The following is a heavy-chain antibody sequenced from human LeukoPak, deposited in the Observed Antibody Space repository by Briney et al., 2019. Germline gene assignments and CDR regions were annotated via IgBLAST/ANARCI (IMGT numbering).Heavy chain of an antibody. CDR3: ARGYSSSWGYYYYGMGV. J-gene: IGHJ6*02. D-gene: IGHD6-13*01. CDR1: GGSISSYY. Sequence: SETLSLTCTVSGGSISSYYWSWIRQPPGKGLEWIGYVYYSGSTNYNPSLESRVTISVDTSKKQFSLNLSSVTAADTAVYYCARGYSSSWGYYYYGMGVWGQGTTVTVSS. CDR2: VYYSGST. V-gene: IGHV4-59*01.